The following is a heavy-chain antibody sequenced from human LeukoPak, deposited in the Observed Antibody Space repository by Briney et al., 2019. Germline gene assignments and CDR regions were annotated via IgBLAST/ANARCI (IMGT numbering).Heavy chain of an antibody. CDR2: IYSGGST. D-gene: IGHD6-19*01. J-gene: IGHJ4*02. CDR3: ARGRSSGSFDY. CDR1: GFTVSSNY. V-gene: IGHV3-66*01. Sequence: PGGSLRLSCAASGFTVSSNYMSWVRQAPGKGLEWVSVIYSGGSTDYADSVKGRFNISRDNSKNTVYLQMNSLRAEDTAVYYCARGRSSGSFDYWGQGTLVTVSS.